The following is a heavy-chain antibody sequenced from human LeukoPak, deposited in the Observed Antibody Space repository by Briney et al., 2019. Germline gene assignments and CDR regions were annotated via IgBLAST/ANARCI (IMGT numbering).Heavy chain of an antibody. CDR3: ARDYRAQYIYFDP. J-gene: IGHJ5*02. V-gene: IGHV1-18*01. CDR2: ISAFNGRT. CDR1: GHTFTGLD. Sequence: GASVKVSCKASGHTFTGLDFSWMRQTPGQGLEWLGWISAFNGRTSYAQGLQGRLTRTTDTSANTAYMDLRSLTPDDTAVYYCARDYRAQYIYFDPWGQGTLVTVSS. D-gene: IGHD1-1*01.